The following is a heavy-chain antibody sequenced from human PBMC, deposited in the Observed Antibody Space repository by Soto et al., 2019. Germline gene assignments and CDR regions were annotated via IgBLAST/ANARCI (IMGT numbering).Heavy chain of an antibody. CDR2: IYYSGST. J-gene: IGHJ3*02. CDR1: GGSISSGGYY. V-gene: IGHV4-31*03. CDR3: ARRTGSSSSDDAFDI. D-gene: IGHD6-6*01. Sequence: SETLSLTCTVSGGSISSGGYYWSWIRQHPGKGLEWIGYIYYSGSTYYNPSLKSRVTISVDTSKNQFSLKVSSVTAADTAVYYCARRTGSSSSDDAFDIWGQGTMVTVS.